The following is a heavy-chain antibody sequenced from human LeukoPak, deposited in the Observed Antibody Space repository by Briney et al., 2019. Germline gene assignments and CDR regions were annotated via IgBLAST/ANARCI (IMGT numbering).Heavy chain of an antibody. CDR3: ARDPGIAAAGTAP. CDR1: GGTFSSYA. CDR2: IIPIFGTA. V-gene: IGHV1-69*06. D-gene: IGHD6-13*01. J-gene: IGHJ5*02. Sequence: SVKASCNASGGTFSSYAISWVRQAPGQGLEWMGGIIPIFGTANYAQKFQGRVTITADKSTSTAYMELSSLRSEDTAVYYCARDPGIAAAGTAPWGQGTLVTVSS.